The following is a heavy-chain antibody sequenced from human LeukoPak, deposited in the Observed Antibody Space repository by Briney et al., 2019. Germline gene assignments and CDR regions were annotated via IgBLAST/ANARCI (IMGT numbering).Heavy chain of an antibody. CDR2: INGDGRNI. D-gene: IGHD3-9*01. CDR1: GFTFSSYW. CDR3: TRDLMDYDVSTGLHHYYMDV. Sequence: GGSLRLSGVASGFTFSSYWMHWVRQDPRKGLVWVSRINGDGRNINYADSVRGRFTISRDNAKNTLYLQMNTLRVEDTAVYYCTRDLMDYDVSTGLHHYYMDVWGQGTMVTVSS. V-gene: IGHV3-74*01. J-gene: IGHJ6*02.